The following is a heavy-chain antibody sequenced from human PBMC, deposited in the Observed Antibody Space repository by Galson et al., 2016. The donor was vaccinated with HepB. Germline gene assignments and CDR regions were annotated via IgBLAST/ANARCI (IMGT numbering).Heavy chain of an antibody. CDR2: INGGNGNT. CDR1: GYTFTTYG. J-gene: IGHJ5*01. D-gene: IGHD2-2*01. Sequence: SVKVSCKASGYTFTTYGLNWVRQAPGQRFEWMGWINGGNGNTEYSQKFQGRVTISRDTSARTAYMVLSSLKSEDTAGYYCARDCSNSTCWPWGYNYFDSWGQGTLVTVSS. V-gene: IGHV1-3*01. CDR3: ARDCSNSTCWPWGYNYFDS.